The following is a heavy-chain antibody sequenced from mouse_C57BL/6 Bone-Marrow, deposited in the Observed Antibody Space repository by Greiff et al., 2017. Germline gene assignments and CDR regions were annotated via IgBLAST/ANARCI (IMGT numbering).Heavy chain of an antibody. CDR3: TSSGLGDY. D-gene: IGHD3-1*01. V-gene: IGHV1-15*01. CDR1: GYTFTDYE. CDR2: IDPETGGT. Sequence: VQGVESGAELVRPGASVTLSCKASGYTFTDYEMHWVKQTPVHGLEWIGAIDPETGGTAYNQKFKGKAILTADKSSSTAYMELRSLTSEDSAVYYCTSSGLGDYWGQGTTLTVSS. J-gene: IGHJ2*01.